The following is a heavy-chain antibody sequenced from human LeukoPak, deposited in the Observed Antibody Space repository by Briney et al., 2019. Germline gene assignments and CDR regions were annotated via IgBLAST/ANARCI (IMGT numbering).Heavy chain of an antibody. CDR1: GGSISSSSYY. CDR3: ARLLMGFGFDP. Sequence: SETLSLTCTVSGGSISSSSYYWGWIRQPPGKGLEWIGSIYYSGSTYYNPSLKSRVTISVDTSKNQFSLKLSSVTAADTAVYYCARLLMGFGFDPWGQGTLVTVSS. V-gene: IGHV4-39*01. CDR2: IYYSGST. J-gene: IGHJ5*02. D-gene: IGHD2-8*01.